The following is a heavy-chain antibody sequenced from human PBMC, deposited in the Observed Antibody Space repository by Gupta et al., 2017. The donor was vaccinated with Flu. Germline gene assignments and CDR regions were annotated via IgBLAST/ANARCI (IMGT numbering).Heavy chain of an antibody. V-gene: IGHV3-33*01. CDR1: GFTFSSYG. CDR3: ARGSIAVAGTLGY. Sequence: QVQLVESGGGVVQPGRSLRLSCAASGFTFSSYGMHWVRQAPGKGLEWVAVIWYDGSNKYYADAVKGRFTISRDNSKNTLYLQMNSLRAEDTAVYYCARGSIAVAGTLGYWGQGTLVTVSS. CDR2: IWYDGSNK. D-gene: IGHD6-19*01. J-gene: IGHJ4*02.